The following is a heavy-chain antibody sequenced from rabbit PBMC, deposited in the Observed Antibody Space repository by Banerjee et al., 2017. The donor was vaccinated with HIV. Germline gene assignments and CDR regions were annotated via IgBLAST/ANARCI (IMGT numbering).Heavy chain of an antibody. Sequence: QEQLVESGGGLVQPEGSLTLTCTASGFSFSSSYYMCWVRQTPGKGLEWIACIDASYIGGTYHASWAKGRFTISKTSSTTMTLQMASLAAADTATYFCARLGADDGEFALWGQGTLVTVS. D-gene: IGHD2-1*01. J-gene: IGHJ4*01. V-gene: IGHV1S45*01. CDR3: ARLGADDGEFAL. CDR1: GFSFSSSYY. CDR2: IDASYIGGT.